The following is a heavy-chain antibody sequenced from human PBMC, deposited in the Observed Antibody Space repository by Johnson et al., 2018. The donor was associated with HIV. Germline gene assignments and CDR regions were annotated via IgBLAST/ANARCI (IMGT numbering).Heavy chain of an antibody. CDR3: ARDPAIRWSEWDSSGYYSPDAFDI. CDR2: IKSKTDGGTT. CDR1: GFTFSNAW. Sequence: VQLVESGGGLVKPGGSLRVSCAASGFTFSNAWMSWVRQAPGKGLEWVSRIKSKTDGGTTDYAAPVKGRLSSARDDSKNTLYLQMNSLRAEDTAVYYCARDPAIRWSEWDSSGYYSPDAFDIWGQGTMVTVSS. V-gene: IGHV3-15*01. D-gene: IGHD3-22*01. J-gene: IGHJ3*02.